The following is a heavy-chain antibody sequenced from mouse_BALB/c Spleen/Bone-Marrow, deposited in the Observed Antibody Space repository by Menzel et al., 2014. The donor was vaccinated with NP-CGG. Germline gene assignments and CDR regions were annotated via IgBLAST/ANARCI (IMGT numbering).Heavy chain of an antibody. CDR1: GFDFSGFW. J-gene: IGHJ3*01. D-gene: IGHD2-3*01. V-gene: IGHV4-1*02. Sequence: EVKLVESGGGLVQPGGSLKLSCAASGFDFSGFWMGWVRQAPGKGLEWIGEINPDSSTINYTPSLKDRFIISRDNAKNTLYLQMSKVRSEDTALYYCARLGYYGGFAYWDQGTLVTVSA. CDR2: INPDSSTI. CDR3: ARLGYYGGFAY.